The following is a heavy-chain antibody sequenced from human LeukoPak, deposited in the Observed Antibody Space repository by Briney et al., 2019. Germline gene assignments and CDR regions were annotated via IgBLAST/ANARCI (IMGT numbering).Heavy chain of an antibody. Sequence: SETLSLTCAVYGGSFSGYYWSWIRQPPGKGLEWIGEINHSGSTNYNTSLKSRVTISVDTSKNQFSLKLSSVTAADTAVYYCARGISPYYDFWSGYYTGIDYFDYWGQGNLVTVSS. D-gene: IGHD3-3*01. CDR2: INHSGST. CDR3: ARGISPYYDFWSGYYTGIDYFDY. CDR1: GGSFSGYY. V-gene: IGHV4-34*01. J-gene: IGHJ4*02.